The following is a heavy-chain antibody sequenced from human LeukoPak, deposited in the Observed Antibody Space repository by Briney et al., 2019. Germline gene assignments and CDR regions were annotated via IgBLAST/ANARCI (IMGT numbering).Heavy chain of an antibody. CDR3: AASTYGSGSYVGFDS. D-gene: IGHD3-10*01. V-gene: IGHV5-51*01. CDR1: GYSFTNYW. CDR2: IYPGGSDT. J-gene: IGHJ4*02. Sequence: GESLKISCQGSGYSFTNYWIGWVRQMSGKGLEWMGIIYPGGSDTRYSPSFQGQVTISADKSINTLYLQWSSLKASDTAMYYCAASTYGSGSYVGFDSWGQGTLLTVSS.